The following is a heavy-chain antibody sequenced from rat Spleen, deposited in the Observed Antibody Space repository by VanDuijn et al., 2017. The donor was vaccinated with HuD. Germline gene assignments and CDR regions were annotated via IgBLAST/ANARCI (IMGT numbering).Heavy chain of an antibody. CDR2: TSYDGSTT. D-gene: IGHD1-12*02. V-gene: IGHV5-7*01. J-gene: IGHJ4*01. CDR3: ARQNYYDGSYYSYVMDA. Sequence: EVQLVESGGGLVQPGRSMKLSCAASGFTFTNSNMAWVRQAPKKGLEWVATTSYDGSTTNYRGSVKGRFTISRDNAKSTLYLQMDSLRSEDTATYYCARQNYYDGSYYSYVMDAWGQGASVTVSS. CDR1: GFTFTNSN.